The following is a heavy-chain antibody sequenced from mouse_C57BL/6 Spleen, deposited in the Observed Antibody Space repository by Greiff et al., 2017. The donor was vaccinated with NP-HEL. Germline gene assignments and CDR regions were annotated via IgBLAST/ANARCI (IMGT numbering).Heavy chain of an antibody. D-gene: IGHD1-1*01. CDR1: GYSFTGYY. CDR2: INPSTGGT. J-gene: IGHJ2*01. V-gene: IGHV1-42*01. Sequence: VQLQQSGPELVKPGASVKISCKASGYSFTGYYMNWVKQSPEKSLEWIGEINPSTGGTTYNQKFKAKATLTVDKSSSTAYMQLKSLTSEDSAVYYCARTGFITTVVDYWGQGTTLTVSS. CDR3: ARTGFITTVVDY.